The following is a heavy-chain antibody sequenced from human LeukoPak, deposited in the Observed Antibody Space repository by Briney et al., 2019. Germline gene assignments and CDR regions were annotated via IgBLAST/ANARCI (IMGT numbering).Heavy chain of an antibody. CDR1: GFTFSSYG. CDR3: ARDRGVTLFYYGMDV. J-gene: IGHJ6*02. CDR2: ISYDGSNK. D-gene: IGHD2-21*02. V-gene: IGHV3-30*03. Sequence: LPGGSLRLSCAASGFTFSSYGMHWVRQAPGKGLEWVAVISYDGSNKYYADSVKGRFTISRDNSKNTLYLQMNSLRAEDTAVYYCARDRGVTLFYYGMDVWGQGTTVTVSS.